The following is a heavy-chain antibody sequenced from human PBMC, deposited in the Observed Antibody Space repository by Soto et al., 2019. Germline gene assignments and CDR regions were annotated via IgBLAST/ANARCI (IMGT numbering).Heavy chain of an antibody. D-gene: IGHD3-22*01. CDR1: GGSISSYY. CDR3: ARDESPYYPDPSAYYGL. CDR2: IRYNGRT. J-gene: IGHJ4*02. Sequence: SETLSLTCNVSGGSISSYYWAWIRQPPGKGLEWIAYIRYNGRTNYNPSLKSRLTISIDTSKNQVSLNLSSVTAADTAVYYCARDESPYYPDPSAYYGLWGQGVLVTVSS. V-gene: IGHV4-59*13.